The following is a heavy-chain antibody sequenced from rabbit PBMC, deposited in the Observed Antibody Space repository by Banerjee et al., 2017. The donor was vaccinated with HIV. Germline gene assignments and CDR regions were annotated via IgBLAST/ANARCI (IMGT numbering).Heavy chain of an antibody. CDR2: IYTGDGNT. CDR1: GFSFSSSYW. Sequence: QSLEESGGDLVKPGASLTLTCTASGFSFSSSYWICWVRQAPGKGLEWIACIYTGDGNTYYASWAKGRFTISKTSSTVDLKMTSLTAADTATYFCARGGDAGTTYWNFNLWGPGTLVTVS. V-gene: IGHV1S40*01. CDR3: ARGGDAGTTYWNFNL. D-gene: IGHD8-1*01. J-gene: IGHJ4*01.